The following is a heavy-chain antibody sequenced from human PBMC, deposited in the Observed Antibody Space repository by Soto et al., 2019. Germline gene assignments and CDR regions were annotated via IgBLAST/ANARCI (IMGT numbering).Heavy chain of an antibody. CDR2: IIPILGIA. Sequence: SVKVSCKASGGTFSSYTISWVRQAPGQGLEWMGRIIPILGIANYAQKFQGRVTITADKSTSTAYMELSSLRSEDTAVYYCAWTEGTTYYYGSGTHIGTQTDYWG. CDR1: GGTFSSYT. V-gene: IGHV1-69*02. J-gene: IGHJ4*01. CDR3: AWTEGTTYYYGSGTHIGTQTDY. D-gene: IGHD3-10*01.